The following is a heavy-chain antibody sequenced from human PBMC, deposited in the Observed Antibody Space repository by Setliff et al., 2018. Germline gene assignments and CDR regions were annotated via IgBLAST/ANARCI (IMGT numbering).Heavy chain of an antibody. CDR3: ASSFGYSYGGYYYYGMDV. J-gene: IGHJ6*02. CDR2: INHSGST. Sequence: SQTLSLTCAVYGGSFSTYYWIWIRQPPGKGLEWIGEINHSGSTNYNPSLKSRVTISVDTSKNQFSLKLSFVTAADTAVYYCASSFGYSYGGYYYYGMDVWGQGTTVTVSS. CDR1: GGSFSTYY. V-gene: IGHV4-34*01. D-gene: IGHD5-18*01.